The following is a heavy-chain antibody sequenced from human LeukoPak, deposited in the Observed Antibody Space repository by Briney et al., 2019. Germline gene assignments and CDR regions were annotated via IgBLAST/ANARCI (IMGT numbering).Heavy chain of an antibody. CDR2: ISAYNGNT. D-gene: IGHD2-2*01. CDR1: GYIFTSYG. CDR3: ARENHCSSTSCCLDY. J-gene: IGHJ4*02. V-gene: IGHV1-18*01. Sequence: ASVKVSCKASGYIFTSYGISWVRQAPGQGLEWMGWISAYNGNTNYAQKLQGRVTMTTDTSTSTAYMELRSLRSDDTAVYYCARENHCSSTSCCLDYWGQGTLVTVSS.